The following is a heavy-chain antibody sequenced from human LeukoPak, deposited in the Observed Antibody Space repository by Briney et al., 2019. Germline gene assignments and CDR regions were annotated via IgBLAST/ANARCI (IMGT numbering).Heavy chain of an antibody. CDR2: INTNTGNP. CDR3: ARGSSGWYLDHAFDI. CDR1: GYTFTSYA. V-gene: IGHV7-4-1*02. D-gene: IGHD6-19*01. J-gene: IGHJ3*02. Sequence: ASVKVSCKASGYTFTSYAMNWVRQAPGQGLEWMGWINTNTGNPTYAQGFTGRFVFSLDTSVSTAYLQISSLKAEDTAVYYCARGSSGWYLDHAFDIWGQGTMVTVSS.